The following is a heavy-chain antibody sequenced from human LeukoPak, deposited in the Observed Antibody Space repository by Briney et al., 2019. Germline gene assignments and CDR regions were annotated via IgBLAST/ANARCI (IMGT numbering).Heavy chain of an antibody. CDR1: GFTVSSNY. CDR2: IYSGGYT. Sequence: GGSLRLSCAASGFTVSSNYMSWVRQAPGKGLEWVSVIYSGGYTYYADSVKGRFTISRDNSKNTLYLQVNSLRAEDTAVYYRATVGNPPNDYWGQGTLVTVSS. J-gene: IGHJ4*02. D-gene: IGHD4-23*01. CDR3: ATVGNPPNDY. V-gene: IGHV3-66*01.